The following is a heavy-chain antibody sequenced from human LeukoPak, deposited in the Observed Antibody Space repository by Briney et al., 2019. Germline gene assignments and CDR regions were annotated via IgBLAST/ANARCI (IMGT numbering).Heavy chain of an antibody. Sequence: EASVKVSCKASGYTFTSYGISWVRQAPGQGLEWMGWISAYNGNTNYAQKLQGRVTMTTDTSTSTAYMELRSLRSDDTAVYYCARDGDSSGYRNAFDIWGQGTVVTVSS. CDR3: ARDGDSSGYRNAFDI. D-gene: IGHD3-22*01. CDR2: ISAYNGNT. J-gene: IGHJ3*02. CDR1: GYTFTSYG. V-gene: IGHV1-18*01.